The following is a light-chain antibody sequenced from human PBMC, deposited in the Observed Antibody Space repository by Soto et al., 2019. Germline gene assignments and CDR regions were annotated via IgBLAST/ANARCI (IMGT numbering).Light chain of an antibody. CDR3: QSYDMSLSGWV. CDR1: SSNIGAGYH. CDR2: GNN. Sequence: QPVLTQPPSVSGAPGQRVTISCTGTSSNIGAGYHVHWYQQVPGTAPKLLIYGNNNRPSGVPDRFSGTKSRTSASLAITGLQAEDEADYYCQSYDMSLSGWVFGGGTKVTVL. J-gene: IGLJ3*02. V-gene: IGLV1-40*01.